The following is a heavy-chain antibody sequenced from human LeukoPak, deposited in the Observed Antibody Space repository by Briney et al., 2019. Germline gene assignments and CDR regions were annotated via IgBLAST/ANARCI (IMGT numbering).Heavy chain of an antibody. CDR3: ARGMRITGTRRNAFDI. D-gene: IGHD1-7*01. V-gene: IGHV1-2*02. Sequence: ASVKVSCKASGYTFTGYYMHWVRQAPGQGLEWMGWINPNSGGTNYAQKFQGRVTMTRDTSISTAYMELSRLRSDDTAVYYCARGMRITGTRRNAFDIWGQGTMVTVSS. CDR2: INPNSGGT. CDR1: GYTFTGYY. J-gene: IGHJ3*02.